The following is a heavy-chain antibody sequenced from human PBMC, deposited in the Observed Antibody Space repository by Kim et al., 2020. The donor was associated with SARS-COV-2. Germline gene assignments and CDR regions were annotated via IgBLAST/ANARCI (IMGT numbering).Heavy chain of an antibody. Sequence: NFQGRVTITADESTSTAYMELSSLRSEDTAVYYCARSIGYDSYYYYGMDVWGQGTTVTVSS. D-gene: IGHD5-12*01. CDR3: ARSIGYDSYYYYGMDV. J-gene: IGHJ6*02. V-gene: IGHV1-69*01.